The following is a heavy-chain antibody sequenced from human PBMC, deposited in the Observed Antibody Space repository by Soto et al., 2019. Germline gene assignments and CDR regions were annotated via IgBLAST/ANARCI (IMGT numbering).Heavy chain of an antibody. D-gene: IGHD1-1*01. Sequence: QVQLQESGPGLVKPSQTLSLTCTVSGTTISSGDHYWSWIRQAPGKGLEWIGYMYYTGKTYYNTSLQSRVTLSVDTSKNQFSPKMTSVTAADTAMYFCARGYGRGDYFDFWGRGTLVSVSS. CDR1: GTTISSGDHY. CDR2: MYYTGKT. V-gene: IGHV4-30-4*01. CDR3: ARGYGRGDYFDF. J-gene: IGHJ4*02.